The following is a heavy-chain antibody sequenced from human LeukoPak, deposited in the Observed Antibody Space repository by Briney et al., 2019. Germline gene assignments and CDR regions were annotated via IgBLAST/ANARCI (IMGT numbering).Heavy chain of an antibody. CDR1: GGSISGTYY. CDR2: IYYTGTT. D-gene: IGHD4-17*01. J-gene: IGHJ4*02. V-gene: IGHV4-59*12. CDR3: ARDQVTTLGHYFDY. Sequence: PSETLSLTCTVSGGSISGTYYWSWIRQPPGKGLEWIGYIYYTGTTDSNPSLKSRVTISLDTSKNQFSLNLSSVTAADTAVYYCARDQVTTLGHYFDYWGQGTLVTVSS.